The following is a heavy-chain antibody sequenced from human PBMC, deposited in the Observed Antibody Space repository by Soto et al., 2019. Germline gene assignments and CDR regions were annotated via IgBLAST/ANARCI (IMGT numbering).Heavy chain of an antibody. CDR3: ARALVVVAATSDYGMDV. D-gene: IGHD2-15*01. V-gene: IGHV4-59*01. CDR1: GGSISSYY. J-gene: IGHJ6*02. CDR2: IYYSGST. Sequence: SLSLTCTVSGGSISSYYWSWIRQPPGKGLEWIGYIYYSGSTNYNPSLKSRVTISVDTSKNQFSLKLSSVTAADTAVYYCARALVVVAATSDYGMDVWGQGTTVTVSS.